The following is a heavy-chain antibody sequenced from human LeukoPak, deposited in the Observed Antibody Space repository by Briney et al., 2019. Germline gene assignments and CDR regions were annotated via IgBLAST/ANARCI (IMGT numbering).Heavy chain of an antibody. CDR3: AKTLDYYDSSGLIDY. J-gene: IGHJ4*02. D-gene: IGHD3-22*01. CDR2: IYSGGST. V-gene: IGHV3-53*05. CDR1: GFTVSSNY. Sequence: GGSLRLSCAASGFTVSSNYMSWVRQAPGKGLEWVSVIYSGGSTYYADSVKGRFTISRDNSKNTLYLQMNSLRAEDTALYYCAKTLDYYDSSGLIDYWGQGTLVTVSS.